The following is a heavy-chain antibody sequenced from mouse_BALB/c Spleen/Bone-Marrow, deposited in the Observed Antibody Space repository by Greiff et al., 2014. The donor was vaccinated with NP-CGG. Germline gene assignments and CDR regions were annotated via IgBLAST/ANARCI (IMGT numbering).Heavy chain of an antibody. CDR1: GYPFSSYW. Sequence: QVQLQQSGAELVRPGSSVKISCKASGYPFSSYWMNWVKQRPGQGLEWIGQIYPGDGETNYNGKFKGNATLTADKSSSTAYMQLISLTSEDSAVYFCARKYGGYWGQGTTLTVSS. J-gene: IGHJ2*01. V-gene: IGHV1-80*01. CDR2: IYPGDGET. CDR3: ARKYGGY. D-gene: IGHD2-10*02.